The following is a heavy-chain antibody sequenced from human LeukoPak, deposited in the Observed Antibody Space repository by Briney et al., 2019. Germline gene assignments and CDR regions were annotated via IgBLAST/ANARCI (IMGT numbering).Heavy chain of an antibody. CDR1: GFTFSSYA. V-gene: IGHV1-69*05. J-gene: IGHJ4*02. CDR3: ATHFYYDSSGYYNGDFDY. Sequence: TGGSLRLSCAASGFTFSSYAISWVRQAPGQGLEWMGGIIPIFGTANYAQKFQGRVTITTDESTSTAYMELSSLRSEDTAVYYCATHFYYDSSGYYNGDFDYWGQGTLVTVSS. D-gene: IGHD3-22*01. CDR2: IIPIFGTA.